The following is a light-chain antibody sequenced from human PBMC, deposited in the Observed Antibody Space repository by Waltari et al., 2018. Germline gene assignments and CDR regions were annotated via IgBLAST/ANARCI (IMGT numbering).Light chain of an antibody. V-gene: IGLV2-11*01. CDR2: DVN. Sequence: QPALTQPRAVSESTGPPVTISCPGTSSDVGGYNYVSWYQQHPGKAPNLMIYDVNKRPSGVPDRVYGSKSGDTASLTICGLQCEDEADFSCCSYAGSSILVFGGVTKLTVL. J-gene: IGLJ2*01. CDR3: CSYAGSSILV. CDR1: SSDVGGYNY.